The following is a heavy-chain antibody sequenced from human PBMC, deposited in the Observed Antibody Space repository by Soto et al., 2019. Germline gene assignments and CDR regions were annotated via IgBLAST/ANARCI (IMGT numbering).Heavy chain of an antibody. Sequence: LSQTLSLTCAITGDSVSSNSAGWSWVRQSPSRGLEWLGRTYYRSKWYYEYAVSVRRRITINPDTSKNQYSLQLNSVTPEDTAVYFCARGEQYSGRIFDYWGQGTLVTVS. D-gene: IGHD1-26*01. CDR2: TYYRSKWYY. J-gene: IGHJ4*01. V-gene: IGHV6-1*01. CDR1: GDSVSSNSAG. CDR3: ARGEQYSGRIFDY.